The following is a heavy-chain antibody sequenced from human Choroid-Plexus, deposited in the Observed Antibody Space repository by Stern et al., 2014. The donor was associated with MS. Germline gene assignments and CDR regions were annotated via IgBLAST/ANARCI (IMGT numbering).Heavy chain of an antibody. CDR3: AKDRQYLTYFFDH. CDR1: GFTFGSCA. V-gene: IGHV3-30*18. J-gene: IGHJ5*02. CDR2: VSYDGSNK. D-gene: IGHD2/OR15-2a*01. Sequence: VQLVESGGGVVQPGRPLRLSCVASGFTFGSCAMHWVRQAPGKGLEGVAGVSYDGSNKYYADSVKGRFTISRDNSQNTLYMQMSSLRPEDTAVYYCAKDRQYLTYFFDHWGRGSLVTVSS.